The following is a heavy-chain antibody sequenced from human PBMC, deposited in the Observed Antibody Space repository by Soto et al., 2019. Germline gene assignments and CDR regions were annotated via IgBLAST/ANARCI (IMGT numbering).Heavy chain of an antibody. CDR1: GYTFTNYG. D-gene: IGHD3-10*01. CDR3: ARDLGFYYGSETYYNHYFFDY. CDR2: ITDDNGNT. Sequence: QVQLVQSGAEVKKPGASVKVSCKASGYTFTNYGITWVLQAPGQGLEYMGSITDDNGNTNYAQKLQGRVNLTTDTSTSTAYMELRSLRSDDTTVYYCARDLGFYYGSETYYNHYFFDYWGQGTLVTVSS. J-gene: IGHJ4*02. V-gene: IGHV1-18*01.